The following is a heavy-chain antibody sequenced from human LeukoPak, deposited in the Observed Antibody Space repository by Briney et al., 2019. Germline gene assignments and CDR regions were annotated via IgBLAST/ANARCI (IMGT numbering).Heavy chain of an antibody. CDR2: IAYNGSSA. V-gene: IGHV3-30*18. CDR3: ANLTPRGHGMDV. Sequence: GGSLRLSCRASGFTFRSLVMHWVRQAPGKGLEWVAVIAYNGSSAYYGDSVKGRFTISRDNSKNTLYLQLNSLRPEDTAVYYCANLTPRGHGMDVWGHGTTVIVSS. J-gene: IGHJ6*02. D-gene: IGHD3-10*01. CDR1: GFTFRSLV.